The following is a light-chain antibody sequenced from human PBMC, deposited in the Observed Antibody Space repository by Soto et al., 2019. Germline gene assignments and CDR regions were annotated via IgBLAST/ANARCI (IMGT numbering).Light chain of an antibody. CDR3: QQSFSTLWT. V-gene: IGKV1-39*01. J-gene: IGKJ1*01. Sequence: DIQMTQSPSTLPASVGDRVTITCRASQNINNYLNWYQQNPGKAPKLLIYAASSLQSGVPSRFSGSGSGTDFTLTISSLQPEDFATYYCQQSFSTLWTFGQGTKVDIK. CDR1: QNINNY. CDR2: AAS.